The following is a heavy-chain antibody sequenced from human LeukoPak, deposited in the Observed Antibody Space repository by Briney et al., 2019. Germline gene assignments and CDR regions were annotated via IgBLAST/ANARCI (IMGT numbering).Heavy chain of an antibody. V-gene: IGHV3-23*01. CDR3: ARDIVVVPAAITLRYYYYGMDV. CDR1: GFTFSSYW. Sequence: GGPLRLSCAASGFTFSSYWMHWVRQAPGKGLESVSAISGSGGSTYYADSVKGRFTISRDNSKNTLYLQMNSLRAEDTAVYYCARDIVVVPAAITLRYYYYGMDVWGQGTTVTVSS. D-gene: IGHD2-2*02. CDR2: ISGSGGST. J-gene: IGHJ6*02.